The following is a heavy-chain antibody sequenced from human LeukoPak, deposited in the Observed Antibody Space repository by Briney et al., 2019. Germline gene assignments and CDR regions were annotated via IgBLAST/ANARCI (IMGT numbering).Heavy chain of an antibody. Sequence: GASVKVSCKASGYTFTAYGVHWVRQTPGQRLEWMGWINTGNGNTKYSQKFQGRVTITRDTSASTAYMELSSLRSEDTAVYYCARVSPSSGWRNDAFDIWGQGTMVTVSS. V-gene: IGHV1-3*04. CDR1: GYTFTAYG. J-gene: IGHJ3*02. D-gene: IGHD6-19*01. CDR3: ARVSPSSGWRNDAFDI. CDR2: INTGNGNT.